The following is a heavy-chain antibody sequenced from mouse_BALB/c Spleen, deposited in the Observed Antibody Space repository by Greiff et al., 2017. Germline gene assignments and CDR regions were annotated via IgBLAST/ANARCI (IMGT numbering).Heavy chain of an antibody. CDR3: ARYGPYAMDY. CDR2: IDPSDSET. J-gene: IGHJ4*01. D-gene: IGHD1-1*02. Sequence: VQLQQSGPQLVRPGASVKISCKASGYSFTSYWMHWVKQRPGQGLEWIGMIDPSDSETRLTQKFKDKATLTVDKSSSTAYMQLSSPTSEDSAVYYCARYGPYAMDYWGQGTSVTVSS. V-gene: IGHV1S126*01. CDR1: GYSFTSYW.